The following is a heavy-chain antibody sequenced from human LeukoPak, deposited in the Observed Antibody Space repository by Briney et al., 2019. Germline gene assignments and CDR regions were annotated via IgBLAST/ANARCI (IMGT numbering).Heavy chain of an antibody. CDR2: ISSSSSNI. CDR1: GFTFSSYS. V-gene: IGHV3-21*01. J-gene: IGHJ4*02. CDR3: ARDYDSSGFYDY. D-gene: IGHD3-22*01. Sequence: AGSLRLSCAASGFTFSSYSMNWVRQAPGKGLEWVSSISSSSSNIYYADSVKGRFTISRDNAKNSLCLQMNSLRAEDTAVYYCARDYDSSGFYDYWGQGTLVTVSS.